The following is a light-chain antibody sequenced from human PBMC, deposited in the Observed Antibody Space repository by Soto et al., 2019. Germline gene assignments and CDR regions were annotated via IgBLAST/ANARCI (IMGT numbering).Light chain of an antibody. J-gene: IGLJ2*01. CDR1: SSDVGSYNL. CDR3: CSYAGSSTFVV. CDR2: EGS. V-gene: IGLV2-23*01. Sequence: QSALTQPASVSGSPGQSITISCNGTSSDVGSYNLVSWYQQHPGKAPKLMIYEGSKRPSGVSNRFSGSKSGNTASLTISGLQAEDEADYYCCSYAGSSTFVVFGGGTQLTVL.